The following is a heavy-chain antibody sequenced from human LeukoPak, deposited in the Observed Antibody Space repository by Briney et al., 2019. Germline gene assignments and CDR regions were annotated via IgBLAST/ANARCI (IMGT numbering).Heavy chain of an antibody. J-gene: IGHJ5*02. CDR2: ISGSGGST. Sequence: PGGSLRLSCAASGFTFSGYAMSWVRQAPGKGLEWVSAISGSGGSTYYADSVKGRFTISGDNSKNTLYLQMNSLRAEDTAVYYCAKGVHNWNRILDPWGQGTLVTVSS. CDR3: AKGVHNWNRILDP. D-gene: IGHD1-20*01. V-gene: IGHV3-23*01. CDR1: GFTFSGYA.